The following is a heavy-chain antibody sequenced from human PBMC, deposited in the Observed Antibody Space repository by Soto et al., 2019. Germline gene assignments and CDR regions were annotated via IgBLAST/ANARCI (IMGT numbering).Heavy chain of an antibody. J-gene: IGHJ5*02. V-gene: IGHV1-8*02. Sequence: ASVKVSCKASGYTFTSYGISWVRQATGQGLEWMGWMNPNSGNTGYAQKFQGRVTMTRNTSISTAYMELSSLRSEDTAVYYCARYLTIFLRRWFDPWGQGTLVTV. CDR1: GYTFTSYG. CDR3: ARYLTIFLRRWFDP. D-gene: IGHD3-3*01. CDR2: MNPNSGNT.